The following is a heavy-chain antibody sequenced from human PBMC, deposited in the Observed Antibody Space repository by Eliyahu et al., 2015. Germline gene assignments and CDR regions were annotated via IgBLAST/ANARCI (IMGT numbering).Heavy chain of an antibody. D-gene: IGHD3-9*01. Sequence: QLQLQESGPGLVKPSETLSLTCTVSGCSISSRSYYWGWIRQPPGKGLEWIGSIYYSGSTYYNPSLKSRVTISVDTSKNQFSLKLSSVTAADTAVYYCATLGIYDTISDYWGQGTLVTVSS. CDR3: ATLGIYDTISDY. CDR1: GCSISSRSYY. V-gene: IGHV4-39*01. CDR2: IYYSGST. J-gene: IGHJ4*02.